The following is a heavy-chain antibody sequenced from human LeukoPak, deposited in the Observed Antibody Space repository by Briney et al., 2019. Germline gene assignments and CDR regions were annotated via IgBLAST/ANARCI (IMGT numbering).Heavy chain of an antibody. V-gene: IGHV3-30*02. J-gene: IGHJ3*02. Sequence: PGGSLRLSCAASGFTFSSYGMHWVRQAPGKGLEWVAFIRYDGSNKYYADSVKGRFTISRDNSKNTLYLQMNSLRAEDTAVYYCASSWSRSNDAFDIWGQGTMVTVSS. CDR2: IRYDGSNK. CDR1: GFTFSSYG. CDR3: ASSWSRSNDAFDI. D-gene: IGHD6-6*01.